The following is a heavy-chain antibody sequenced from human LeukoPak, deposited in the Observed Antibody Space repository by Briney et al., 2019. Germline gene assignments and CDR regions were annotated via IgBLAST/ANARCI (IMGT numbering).Heavy chain of an antibody. D-gene: IGHD2-8*01. J-gene: IGHJ2*01. CDR3: ARTDANYWYFDL. Sequence: SETLSLTCAVSGGSISTYYWNWIRQPPGKGLKWIGYIYYSGSTSYNPSLKSRVTISVDTSKNQFSLKLSSVTAADTAVYYCARTDANYWYFDLWGRGTLVTVSS. CDR2: IYYSGST. V-gene: IGHV4-59*08. CDR1: GGSISTYY.